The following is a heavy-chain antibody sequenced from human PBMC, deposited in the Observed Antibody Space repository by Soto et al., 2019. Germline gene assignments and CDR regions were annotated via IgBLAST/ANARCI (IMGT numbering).Heavy chain of an antibody. CDR2: VNPSGGHT. V-gene: IGHV1-46*01. CDR3: ARGEHVVVVTAALDY. D-gene: IGHD2-21*02. CDR1: GDTFTDYY. Sequence: AASVKVSCKASGDTFTDYYIHWVRQAPGQGLEWMGTVNPSGGHTTYAQHFLGRVTMTRDTSTSTLYMELTSLTSDDTAIYYCARGEHVVVVTAALDYWGQGSLVTVSS. J-gene: IGHJ4*02.